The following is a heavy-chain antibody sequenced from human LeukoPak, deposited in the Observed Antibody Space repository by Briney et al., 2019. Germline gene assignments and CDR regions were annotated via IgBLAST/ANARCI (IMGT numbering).Heavy chain of an antibody. CDR3: ARGRGSIATAGKDY. CDR1: GYTFTSYD. D-gene: IGHD6-13*01. V-gene: IGHV1-8*01. CDR2: MNPSSGNT. Sequence: GASLKVSCKASGYTFTSYDINWVRQATGQGLEWMGWMNPSSGNTGYAQKFQGSVTMTRNISINTAYMELSSLKSKDTAAYYCARGRGSIATAGKDYWGQGTLVTVSS. J-gene: IGHJ4*02.